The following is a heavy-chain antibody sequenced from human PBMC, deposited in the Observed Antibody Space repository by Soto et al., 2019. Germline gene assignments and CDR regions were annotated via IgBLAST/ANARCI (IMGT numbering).Heavy chain of an antibody. CDR1: GFTFSDYG. V-gene: IGHV3-33*08. CDR2: IWFDGSNE. J-gene: IGHJ6*02. CDR3: ARGSLYCSSTSCSYGMDV. Sequence: VQLVASGGDLVQPGGSLRLSCAASGFTFSDYGMHWVRQAPGEGLQWVAVIWFDGSNEHYADSVKGRFTISRDNSKNTLYLQMYSLRAGDTAVYYCARGSLYCSSTSCSYGMDVWGQGTTVTVSS. D-gene: IGHD2-15*01.